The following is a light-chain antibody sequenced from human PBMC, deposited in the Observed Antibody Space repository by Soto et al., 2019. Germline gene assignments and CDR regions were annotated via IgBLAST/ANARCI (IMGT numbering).Light chain of an antibody. CDR3: QQYNSYS. J-gene: IGKJ1*01. CDR2: HAS. V-gene: IGKV3-15*01. Sequence: EIVLTQSPATLSVSPGERVTLSCRASQSVDINLAWYQQKPGQAPRLLIYHASNLQSGVPSRFSGSGSGTEFTLTISSLQPDDFATYYCQQYNSYSFGQGAKVDIK. CDR1: QSVDIN.